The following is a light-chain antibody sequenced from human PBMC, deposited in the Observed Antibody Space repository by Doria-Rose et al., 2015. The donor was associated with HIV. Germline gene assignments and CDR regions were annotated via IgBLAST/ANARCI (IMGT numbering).Light chain of an antibody. V-gene: IGKV1-8*01. Sequence: AIRMTQSPSPLSASTGGRVTITCRASQDISNYLAWYQQKPGKAPKLLIYAASTLQSGVPSRFSGSGSGTDFTLTISYLQSEDFATYYCQQYYSYPPTFGQGTKVEVK. CDR3: QQYYSYPPT. CDR2: AAS. J-gene: IGKJ1*01. CDR1: QDISNY.